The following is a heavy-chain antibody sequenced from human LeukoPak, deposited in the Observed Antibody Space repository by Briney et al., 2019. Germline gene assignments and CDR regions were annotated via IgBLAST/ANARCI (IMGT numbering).Heavy chain of an antibody. CDR1: GGTFSSYA. Sequence: SVKVSCTASGGTFSSYAISWVRQAPGQGLEWMGGIIPIFGTANYAQKFQGRVTITADESTSTAYMELSSLRSEDKAVYYCARVDTAMVLPPDYWGQGTLVTVSS. CDR2: IIPIFGTA. V-gene: IGHV1-69*13. CDR3: ARVDTAMVLPPDY. D-gene: IGHD5-18*01. J-gene: IGHJ4*02.